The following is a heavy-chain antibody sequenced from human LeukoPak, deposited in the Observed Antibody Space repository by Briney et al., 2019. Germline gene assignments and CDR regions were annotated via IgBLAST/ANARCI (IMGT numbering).Heavy chain of an antibody. Sequence: SETLSLTCTVSGGSISSSSYYWGWIRQPPGKGLEWIGSIYYSGSTYYNPSLKSRVTISVDTSKNQFSLKLSSVTAADTAVYYCARGFMGGVDYWGQGTLVTVSS. CDR3: ARGFMGGVDY. D-gene: IGHD3-16*01. CDR2: IYYSGST. CDR1: GGSISSSSYY. J-gene: IGHJ4*02. V-gene: IGHV4-39*01.